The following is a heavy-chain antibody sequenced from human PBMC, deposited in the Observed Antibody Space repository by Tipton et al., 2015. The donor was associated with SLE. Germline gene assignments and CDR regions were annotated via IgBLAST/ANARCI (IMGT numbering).Heavy chain of an antibody. Sequence: SLRLSCVASGFTFRSYGMHWVRQAPAKGLEWVAFIRYDGNTKYYAGSGKGRLTISREKAENTVYLEMNSLRVEDTAVYYCAKGADGYYDSSGMDVWGQGTTVTVAS. CDR2: IRYDGNTK. J-gene: IGHJ6*02. V-gene: IGHV3-30*02. D-gene: IGHD3-22*01. CDR3: AKGADGYYDSSGMDV. CDR1: GFTFRSYG.